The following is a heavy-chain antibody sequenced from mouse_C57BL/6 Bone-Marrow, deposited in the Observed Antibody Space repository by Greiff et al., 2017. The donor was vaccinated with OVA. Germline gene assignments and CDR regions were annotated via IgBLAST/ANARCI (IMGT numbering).Heavy chain of an antibody. CDR1: GFTFSSYG. Sequence: DVMLVESGGDLVKPGGSLKLSCAASGFTFSSYGMSWVRQTPDKRLEWVATISSGGSYTYYPDSVKGRFTISRDNAKNTLYLQMSSLKSEDTAMYYCARRERWFEAMDYWGQGTSVTVSS. D-gene: IGHD1-1*02. CDR2: ISSGGSYT. V-gene: IGHV5-6*02. CDR3: ARRERWFEAMDY. J-gene: IGHJ4*01.